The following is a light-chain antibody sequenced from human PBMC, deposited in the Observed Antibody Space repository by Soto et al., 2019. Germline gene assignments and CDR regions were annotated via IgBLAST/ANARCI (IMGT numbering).Light chain of an antibody. J-gene: IGKJ4*01. CDR1: PNIHTN. Sequence: EIVMTQSPATLSVSPGERAILYCRRGPNIHTNLAWYQQKPGQAPGLLIYDTSTRASGVPDRFSGSGSGTHFTLTISRLDPEDFAVYYCRQYGRSLEFASGGGTKVEIK. V-gene: IGKV3-20*01. CDR2: DTS. CDR3: RQYGRSLEFA.